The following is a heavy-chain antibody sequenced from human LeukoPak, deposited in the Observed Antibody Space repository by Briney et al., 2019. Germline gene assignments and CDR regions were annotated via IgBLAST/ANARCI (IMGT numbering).Heavy chain of an antibody. CDR2: FDPEDGEI. CDR3: VGDYYDSSGYYCFDY. Sequence: ASVKVSCKVSGYTLIESSMHWVRQAPGKGLEWMGGFDPEDGEIIYAQKFQGRVTMTDDTSTDTAYMELSSLRSEDTAVYYCVGDYYDSSGYYCFDYWGQGTLVTVSS. D-gene: IGHD3-22*01. J-gene: IGHJ4*02. V-gene: IGHV1-24*01. CDR1: GYTLIESS.